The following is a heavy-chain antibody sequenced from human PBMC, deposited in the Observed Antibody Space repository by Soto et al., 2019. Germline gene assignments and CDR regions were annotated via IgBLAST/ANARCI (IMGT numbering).Heavy chain of an antibody. V-gene: IGHV3-33*01. CDR3: ARGAAGAFDY. Sequence: QVQRVESGGGVVQPGRSLRLSCAASGFTFSSYGMHWVRQAPGKGLEWVAVIWYDGSNKYYADSVKGRFTISRDNCKNTLYLQMNSLRAEDTAVYYCARGAAGAFDYWGQGTLVTVSS. CDR1: GFTFSSYG. J-gene: IGHJ4*02. CDR2: IWYDGSNK. D-gene: IGHD6-13*01.